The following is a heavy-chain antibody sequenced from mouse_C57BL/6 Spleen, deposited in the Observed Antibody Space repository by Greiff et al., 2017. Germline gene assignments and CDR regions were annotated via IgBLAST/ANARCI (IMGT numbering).Heavy chain of an antibody. V-gene: IGHV1-15*01. Sequence: QVQLKESGAELVRPGASVTLSCKASGYTFTDYEMHWVKQTPVHGLEWIGAIDPETGGTAYNQKFKGKAILTADKSSSTAYMELRSLTSEDSAVYYCTPNSWFAYWGQGTLVTVSA. D-gene: IGHD4-1*01. CDR1: GYTFTDYE. CDR3: TPNSWFAY. J-gene: IGHJ3*01. CDR2: IDPETGGT.